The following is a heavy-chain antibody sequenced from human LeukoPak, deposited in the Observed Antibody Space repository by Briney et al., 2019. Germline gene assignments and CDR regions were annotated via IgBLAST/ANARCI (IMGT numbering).Heavy chain of an antibody. D-gene: IGHD6-19*01. Sequence: SETLSLTCTVSGGSISSYYWSWIRQPPGKGLEWIGYIYYSGSTNYNPSLKSRVTISVDTSKNQFSLKLSSVTAADTAVYYCAKDRSQWLVWDKYYFDYWGQGTLVTVSS. CDR1: GGSISSYY. J-gene: IGHJ4*02. V-gene: IGHV4-59*01. CDR2: IYYSGST. CDR3: AKDRSQWLVWDKYYFDY.